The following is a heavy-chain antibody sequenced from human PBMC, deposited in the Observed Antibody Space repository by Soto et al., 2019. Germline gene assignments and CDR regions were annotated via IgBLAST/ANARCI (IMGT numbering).Heavy chain of an antibody. J-gene: IGHJ4*02. V-gene: IGHV1-2*02. CDR2: INPNSGGT. CDR3: ARESSYYYDSSGYDY. Sequence: ASVKVSCKASGYTFTGYYMYWVRQAPGQGLEWMGWINPNSGGTNYAQKFQGRVTMTRDTSISTAYMELSRLRSDDTAVYYCARESSYYYDSSGYDYWGQGTLVTVSS. D-gene: IGHD3-22*01. CDR1: GYTFTGYY.